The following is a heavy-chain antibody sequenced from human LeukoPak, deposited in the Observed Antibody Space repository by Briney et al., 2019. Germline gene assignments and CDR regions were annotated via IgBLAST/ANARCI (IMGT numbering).Heavy chain of an antibody. CDR3: AKTVVVITFRFDD. J-gene: IGHJ4*02. CDR1: GFTFNSYV. CDR2: INGGGGNT. V-gene: IGHV3-23*01. Sequence: GGSLRLSCAASGFTFNSYVMSWVRQAPGKGLEWVSSINGGGGNTYYADSVKGRFTISRDNSKNMLYPQMNSLRADDTAIYYCAKTVVVITFRFDDWGQGALVTVSS. D-gene: IGHD2-21*01.